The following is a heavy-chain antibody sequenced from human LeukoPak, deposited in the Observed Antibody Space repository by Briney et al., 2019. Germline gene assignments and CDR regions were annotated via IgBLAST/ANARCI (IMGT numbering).Heavy chain of an antibody. CDR3: ARQVWWLHGPRRMYYFDY. Sequence: PGGSLRLSCAASGFTFSSYSMNWVRQAPGKGLEWVSSISSSSSYIYYADSVKGRFTISRDNAKNSLYLQMNSLRAEDTAVYYCARQVWWLHGPRRMYYFDYWGQGTLVTVSS. CDR1: GFTFSSYS. J-gene: IGHJ4*02. D-gene: IGHD5-12*01. CDR2: ISSSSSYI. V-gene: IGHV3-21*04.